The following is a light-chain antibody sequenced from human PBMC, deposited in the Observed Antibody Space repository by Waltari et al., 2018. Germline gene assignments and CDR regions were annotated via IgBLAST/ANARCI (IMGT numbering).Light chain of an antibody. J-gene: IGKJ2*01. CDR3: QQYYSTLV. Sequence: DIVMTQYPDSLAVSLGERATIKCKTSQCLLYSSNNKNYSAWYQQKPGQPPKLLIYWASTRESGVPDRFSGSGSGTDFTLTISSLQAEDVAIYYCQQYYSTLVFVQGTKLEIK. CDR1: QCLLYSSNNKNY. CDR2: WAS. V-gene: IGKV4-1*01.